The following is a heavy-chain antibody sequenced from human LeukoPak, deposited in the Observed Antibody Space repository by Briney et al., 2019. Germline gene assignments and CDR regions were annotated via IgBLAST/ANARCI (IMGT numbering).Heavy chain of an antibody. V-gene: IGHV4-34*01. J-gene: IGHJ4*02. Sequence: SETLSLTCAVYGGSFSGYYWSWIRQPPGKGLEWIGEINHSGSTNYNPSLKSRVTISVDTTKNQFSLKLSSVTAADTAVYYCARVWGSSGWVDYWGQGTLVTVSS. CDR2: INHSGST. CDR1: GGSFSGYY. D-gene: IGHD6-19*01. CDR3: ARVWGSSGWVDY.